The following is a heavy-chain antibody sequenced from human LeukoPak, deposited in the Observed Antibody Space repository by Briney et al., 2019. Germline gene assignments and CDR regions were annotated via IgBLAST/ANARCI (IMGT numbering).Heavy chain of an antibody. CDR3: ARGVMIVSDDAFDI. CDR2: IIPIFGTA. J-gene: IGHJ3*02. V-gene: IGHV1-69*13. CDR1: GYTFTSYD. D-gene: IGHD5/OR15-5a*01. Sequence: ASVKVSCKASGYTFTSYDINWVRQAPGQGLKWMGGIIPIFGTANYAQKFQGRVTITADESTSTAYMELSSLRSEDTAVYYCARGVMIVSDDAFDIWGQGTMVTVSS.